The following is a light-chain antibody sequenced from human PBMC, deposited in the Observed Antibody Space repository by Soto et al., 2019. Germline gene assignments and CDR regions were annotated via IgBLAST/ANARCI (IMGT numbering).Light chain of an antibody. V-gene: IGLV2-8*01. CDR1: SSDVGGYNY. CDR2: EVT. CDR3: SSYAGSNKVI. J-gene: IGLJ2*01. Sequence: QSVLTQPPSASGSPGQSVAISCSGTSSDVGGYNYVSWYQQHPGKAPKLMLYEVTKRPSGVPDRFSGSKSGNTASLTVSGLQDEDEADYYCSSYAGSNKVIFGGGTKLTVL.